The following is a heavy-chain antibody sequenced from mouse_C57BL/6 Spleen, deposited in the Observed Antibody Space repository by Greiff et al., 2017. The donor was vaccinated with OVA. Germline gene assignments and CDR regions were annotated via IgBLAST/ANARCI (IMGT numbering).Heavy chain of an antibody. V-gene: IGHV3-8*01. CDR1: GYSITSDY. CDR2: ISYSGST. CDR3: AREGITTVVARGYFDV. J-gene: IGHJ1*03. D-gene: IGHD1-1*01. Sequence: VQLKESGPGLAKPSQTLSLTCSVTGYSITSDYWNWIRKFPGNKLEYMGYISYSGSTYYNPSLKSRISITRDTSKNQYYLQLNSVTTEDTATYYCAREGITTVVARGYFDVWGTGTTVTVSS.